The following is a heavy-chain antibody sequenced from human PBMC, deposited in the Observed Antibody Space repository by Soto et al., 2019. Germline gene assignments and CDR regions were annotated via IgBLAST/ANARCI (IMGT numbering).Heavy chain of an antibody. CDR3: ARRRIVVVMKGSGFWDAFDS. D-gene: IGHD3-22*01. V-gene: IGHV1-69*01. CDR1: GGTFSSYA. J-gene: IGHJ3*02. CDR2: IIPIFGTA. Sequence: QVQLVQSGAEVKKPGSSVKVSCKASGGTFSSYAISWVRQAPGQGLEWMGGIIPIFGTANYAQKFQGRVTITADESTSTAYMELSSLRSEDTAVYYCARRRIVVVMKGSGFWDAFDSWGRGTMVTVSS.